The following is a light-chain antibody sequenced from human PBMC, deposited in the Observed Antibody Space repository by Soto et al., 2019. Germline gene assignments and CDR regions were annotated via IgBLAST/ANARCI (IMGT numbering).Light chain of an antibody. CDR2: ETS. CDR3: CLSYSGTVV. CDR1: TGAVTSGHY. V-gene: IGLV7-46*01. J-gene: IGLJ2*01. Sequence: QAVVTQEPSLTVSPGGTVTLTCGSSTGAVTSGHYPYWFQQKPGQAPRTLIYETSNKYSWTPARCSGSLLGGKAALTLSTAQAEDDAEYYCCLSYSGTVVFGGGTKLTVL.